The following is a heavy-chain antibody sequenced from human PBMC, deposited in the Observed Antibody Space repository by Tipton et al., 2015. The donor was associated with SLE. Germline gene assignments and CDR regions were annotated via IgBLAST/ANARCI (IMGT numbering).Heavy chain of an antibody. CDR1: GYSISSGYY. Sequence: TLSLTCAVSGYSISSGYYWGWIRQPPGKGLEWIGSIYYSGSTYYNPSLKSRVTISVDTSKNQFSLKLSSVTAADTAVYYCARGGFYYDTSGWGYWGQGTLVTVSS. CDR2: IYYSGST. J-gene: IGHJ4*02. CDR3: ARGGFYYDTSGWGY. V-gene: IGHV4-38-2*01. D-gene: IGHD3-22*01.